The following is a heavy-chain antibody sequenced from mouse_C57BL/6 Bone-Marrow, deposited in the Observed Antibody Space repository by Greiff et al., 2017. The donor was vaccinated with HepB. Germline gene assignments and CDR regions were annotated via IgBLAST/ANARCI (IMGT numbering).Heavy chain of an antibody. CDR3: ARPPFAY. Sequence: EVQRVESGGDLVKPGGSLKLSCAASGFTFNSYGMSWVRQTPDKRLEWVATISSGGSYTYYPDSVKGRFTISRDNAKNTLYLQMSSLKSEDTAMYYCARPPFAYWGQGTLVTVSA. CDR1: GFTFNSYG. CDR2: ISSGGSYT. J-gene: IGHJ3*01. V-gene: IGHV5-6*01.